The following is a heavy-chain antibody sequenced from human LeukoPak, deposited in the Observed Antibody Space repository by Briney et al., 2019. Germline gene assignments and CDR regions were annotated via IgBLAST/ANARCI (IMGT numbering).Heavy chain of an antibody. D-gene: IGHD6-13*01. Sequence: GGSLRLSCVFSGIPFSDYYMNWIRKAPGKGLEWISYISSSSSYTDYADSVKGRFTISRDNAKSALYLQMHSLRLEDTAVYYCAAGTAADFWGQGTLVTVSS. J-gene: IGHJ4*02. CDR1: GIPFSDYY. CDR3: AAGTAADF. V-gene: IGHV3-11*03. CDR2: ISSSSSYT.